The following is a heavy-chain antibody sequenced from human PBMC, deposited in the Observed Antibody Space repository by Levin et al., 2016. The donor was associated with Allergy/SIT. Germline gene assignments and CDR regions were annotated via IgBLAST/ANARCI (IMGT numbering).Heavy chain of an antibody. Sequence: WIRQPPGKGLEWIGEIYHSGSTNYNPSLKSRVTISVDKSKNQFSLKLSSVTAADTAVYYCASPSGVVPAASGYYYYYMDVWGKGTTVTVSS. V-gene: IGHV4-4*02. J-gene: IGHJ6*03. CDR2: IYHSGST. CDR3: ASPSGVVPAASGYYYYYMDV. D-gene: IGHD2-2*01.